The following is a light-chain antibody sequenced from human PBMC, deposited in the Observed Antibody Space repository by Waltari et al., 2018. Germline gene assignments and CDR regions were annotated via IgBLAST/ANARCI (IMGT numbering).Light chain of an antibody. Sequence: QSALTQLASVSGSPGQSITVSCTGTSSDVGRYTYVSWYQQHPGKAPKLLIYDVNTRPSGVSDRFSGSKSGNTASLTISGLQAEDEADYYCTSFTTTNTYVFGSGTEVTVL. CDR2: DVN. J-gene: IGLJ1*01. V-gene: IGLV2-14*03. CDR1: SSDVGRYTY. CDR3: TSFTTTNTYV.